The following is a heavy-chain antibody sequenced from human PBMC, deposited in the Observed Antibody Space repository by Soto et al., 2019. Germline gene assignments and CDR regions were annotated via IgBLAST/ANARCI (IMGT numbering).Heavy chain of an antibody. J-gene: IGHJ4*02. D-gene: IGHD5-12*01. CDR3: ARGADSGYDPSVDY. V-gene: IGHV3-33*01. CDR1: GFTFSSYG. CDR2: IWYDGSNK. Sequence: QVQLVESGGGVVQPGRSLRLSCAASGFTFSSYGMHWVRQAPGKGLEWVAVIWYDGSNKYYADSVKGRFTISRDNSKNTLYLQMNSLRAEDTAVYYCARGADSGYDPSVDYWGQGTLVTVSS.